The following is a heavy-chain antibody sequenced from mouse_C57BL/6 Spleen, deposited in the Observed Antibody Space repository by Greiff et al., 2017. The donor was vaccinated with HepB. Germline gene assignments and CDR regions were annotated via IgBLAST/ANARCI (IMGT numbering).Heavy chain of an antibody. J-gene: IGHJ4*01. CDR2: FYPGSGSI. V-gene: IGHV1-62-2*01. Sequence: QVQLQQSGAELVKPGASVKLSCKASGYTFTEYTIHWVKQRSGQGLEWIGWFYPGSGSIKYNEKFKDKATLTANTSSSTVYMELSSLTSDDSAVYFSARYETPYVSSYGYAMDYWGQGTSVTVSS. CDR1: GYTFTEYT. D-gene: IGHD1-1*01. CDR3: ARYETPYVSSYGYAMDY.